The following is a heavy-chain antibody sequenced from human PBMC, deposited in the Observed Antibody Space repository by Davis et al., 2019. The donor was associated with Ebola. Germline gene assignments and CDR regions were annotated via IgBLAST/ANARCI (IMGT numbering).Heavy chain of an antibody. CDR3: ARLPDDYGDYRDY. Sequence: SETLSLTCTVSGGSISSSSYYWGWIRQPPGKGLEWIGEINHSGSTNYNPSLKSRVTISVDTSKNQFSLKLSSVTAADTAVYYCARLPDDYGDYRDYWGQGTLVTVTS. CDR2: INHSGST. CDR1: GGSISSSSYY. V-gene: IGHV4-39*07. D-gene: IGHD4-17*01. J-gene: IGHJ4*02.